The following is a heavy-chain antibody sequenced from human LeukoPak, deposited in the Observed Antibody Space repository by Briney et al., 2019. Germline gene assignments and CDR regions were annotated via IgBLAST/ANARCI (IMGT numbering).Heavy chain of an antibody. CDR2: IYYSGST. CDR3: ARGPWLQLIDY. J-gene: IGHJ4*02. D-gene: IGHD5-24*01. Sequence: PSETLSLTCTVSGGSISSSSYYWGWIRQPPGKGLEWIGSIYYSGSTYYNPSLKSRVTISVDTSKHQFSLKLSSVTAADTAVYYCARGPWLQLIDYWGQGTLVTVSS. V-gene: IGHV4-39*07. CDR1: GGSISSSSYY.